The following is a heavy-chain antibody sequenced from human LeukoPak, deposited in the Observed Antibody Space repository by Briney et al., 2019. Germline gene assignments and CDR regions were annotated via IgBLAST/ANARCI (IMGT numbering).Heavy chain of an antibody. CDR2: IYHSEST. CDR1: GYSISSGYY. J-gene: IGHJ3*02. Sequence: PSETLSLTCAVSGYSISSGYYWGWIRQPPGKGLEWIGSIYHSESTYYNPSLKSRVTISVDTSKNQFSLKLSSVTAADTAVYYCARIDAFDIWGQGTMVTVSS. CDR3: ARIDAFDI. V-gene: IGHV4-38-2*01.